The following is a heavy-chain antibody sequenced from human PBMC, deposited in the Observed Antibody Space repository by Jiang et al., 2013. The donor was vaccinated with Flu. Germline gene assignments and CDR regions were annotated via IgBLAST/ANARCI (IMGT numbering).Heavy chain of an antibody. CDR1: GGSFSSYA. CDR3: AREYMDRQTVDYFDY. V-gene: IGHV1-69*04. J-gene: IGHJ4*02. D-gene: IGHD4-23*01. Sequence: SGAEVKKPGSSVKVSCKASGGSFSSYAFSWVRQGPLGQGLEWMGRIIPILGTTSYAQKFQDRVTITADKSTSTAYMELGSLRSDDTAVYYCAREYMDRQTVDYFDYWGQGTLVTVSS. CDR2: IIPILGTT.